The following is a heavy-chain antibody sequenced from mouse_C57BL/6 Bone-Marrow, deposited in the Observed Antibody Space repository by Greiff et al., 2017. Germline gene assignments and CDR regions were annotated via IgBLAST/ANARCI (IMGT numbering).Heavy chain of an antibody. CDR1: GFTFSSYA. V-gene: IGHV5-9-1*02. CDR3: TRLLYPAWFAY. CDR2: ISSGGDYI. Sequence: EVQGVESGEGLVKPGGSLKLSCAASGFTFSSYAMSWVRQTPEKRLEWVAYISSGGDYIYYADTVKGRFTISRDNARNTLYLQMSSLKSEDTAMYYCTRLLYPAWFAYWGQGTLVTVSA. J-gene: IGHJ3*01.